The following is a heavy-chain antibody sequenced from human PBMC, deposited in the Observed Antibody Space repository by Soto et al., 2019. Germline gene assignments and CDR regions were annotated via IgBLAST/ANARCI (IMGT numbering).Heavy chain of an antibody. CDR1: GFSFGTYV. CDR2: ITDSGYTA. CDR3: AKNGQWLATPPEA. J-gene: IGHJ4*02. Sequence: GGSLRLSCAASGFSFGTYVMTWFRQAPGGGLEWVASITDSGYTASYAETVEGRFTVSRDNSKNKLHLQMNDLRAEDTATYYCAKNGQWLATPPEAWGQGTLVTVSS. D-gene: IGHD6-19*01. V-gene: IGHV3-23*01.